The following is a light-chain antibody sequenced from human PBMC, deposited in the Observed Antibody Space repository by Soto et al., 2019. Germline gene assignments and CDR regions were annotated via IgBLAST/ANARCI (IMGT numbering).Light chain of an antibody. CDR3: QHYSYLWT. V-gene: IGKV1-5*03. Sequence: DIQLTQSPSTLSASVGDRVTITCRASQSINIWLAWYQQKPGKAPKLLIYKASSLENGVPSRFSGSGSGTAFPLTISSLQPDDFATYYCQHYSYLWTFGQGTKVEIK. CDR1: QSINIW. J-gene: IGKJ1*01. CDR2: KAS.